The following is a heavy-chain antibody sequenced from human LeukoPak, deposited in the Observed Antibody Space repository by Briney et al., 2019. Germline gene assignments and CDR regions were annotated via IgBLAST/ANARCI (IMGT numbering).Heavy chain of an antibody. CDR1: GFTFSTYA. Sequence: GGSLRLSCAASGFTFSTYAMSWVRQAPGKGLEWVSGICGSGGSTYYADSVKGRLTISRDDSKNTLYLQMNSLRAEDTAVYYCARDPYSSGPWGQGTLVTVSS. J-gene: IGHJ5*02. V-gene: IGHV3-23*01. CDR3: ARDPYSSGP. D-gene: IGHD3-22*01. CDR2: ICGSGGST.